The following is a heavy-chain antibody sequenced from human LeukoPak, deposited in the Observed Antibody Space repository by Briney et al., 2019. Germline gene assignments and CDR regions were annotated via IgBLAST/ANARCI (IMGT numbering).Heavy chain of an antibody. V-gene: IGHV4-30-4*08. J-gene: IGHJ3*02. CDR1: GGSISSSSYY. CDR3: ARAPSRVVPAVDAFDI. Sequence: SETLSLTCTVSGGSISSSSYYWGWIRQPPGKGLEWIGYIYYSGSTYYNPSLKSRVTISVDTSKNQFSLKLSSVTAADTAVYYCARAPSRVVPAVDAFDIWGQGTMVTVSS. CDR2: IYYSGST. D-gene: IGHD2-2*01.